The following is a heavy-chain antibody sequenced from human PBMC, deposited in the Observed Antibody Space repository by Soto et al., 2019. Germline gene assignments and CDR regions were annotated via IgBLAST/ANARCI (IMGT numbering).Heavy chain of an antibody. V-gene: IGHV4-30-4*01. Sequence: SETLSLTCTVSGGSISSGDYYWSWIRQPPGKGLEWIGYTYYSGSTYYNPSLKSRVTISVDTSKNPFSLKVSSVTAADTAVYYCAANPAYSTIDYWGQGTLVTVSS. D-gene: IGHD4-4*01. CDR3: AANPAYSTIDY. CDR2: TYYSGST. CDR1: GGSISSGDYY. J-gene: IGHJ4*02.